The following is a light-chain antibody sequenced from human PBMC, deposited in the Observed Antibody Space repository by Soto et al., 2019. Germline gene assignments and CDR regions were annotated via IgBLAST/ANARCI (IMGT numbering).Light chain of an antibody. CDR1: QSVSSK. Sequence: EIVMTQSPATLSVSPGERATLSCRASQSVSSKLAWYQQKPGQAPRLLIYGASTRATGIPARFSGSGSGTEFTLTISSLQSEDFAIYYCQQYNNWPLNFGGGTKVEIK. V-gene: IGKV3-15*01. CDR3: QQYNNWPLN. J-gene: IGKJ4*01. CDR2: GAS.